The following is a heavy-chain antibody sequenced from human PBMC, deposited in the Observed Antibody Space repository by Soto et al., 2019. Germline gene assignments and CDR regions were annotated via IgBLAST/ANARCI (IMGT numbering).Heavy chain of an antibody. V-gene: IGHV4-34*02. Sequence: QVRLQQWGAGLVRPSETLSLTCAVYGGSFNNYCWSWIRQPPGKGLEWIGEVCPGGRTNYSPTLKTEVTIAVEGSKNQFSLRLTSVPVADTAVYYCARGDYGQYDAYNWFDPWGQGNLVIVAS. CDR1: GGSFNNYC. CDR2: VCPGGRT. CDR3: ARGDYGQYDAYNWFDP. J-gene: IGHJ5*02. D-gene: IGHD3-10*01.